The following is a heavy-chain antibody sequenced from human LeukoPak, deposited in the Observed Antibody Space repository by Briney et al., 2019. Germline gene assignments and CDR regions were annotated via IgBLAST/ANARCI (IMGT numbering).Heavy chain of an antibody. D-gene: IGHD2-15*01. CDR3: TRGAGGVAGYCSGGSCNIDY. CDR1: GFTFGDYA. Sequence: PGRSLRLSCTVSGFTFGDYALSWVSQAPGKGLEWVGFIRSKAYAGTIEYAPAVKGRFTISRDDSKSIAYLQMNSLETEDTAMYYCTRGAGGVAGYCSGGSCNIDYWGQGTLVTVSS. J-gene: IGHJ4*02. V-gene: IGHV3-49*04. CDR2: IRSKAYAGTI.